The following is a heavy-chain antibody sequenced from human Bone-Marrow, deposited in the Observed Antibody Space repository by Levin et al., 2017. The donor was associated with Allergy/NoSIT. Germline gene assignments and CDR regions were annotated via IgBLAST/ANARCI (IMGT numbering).Heavy chain of an antibody. CDR3: AKDRLGNYVGFFDL. D-gene: IGHD1-7*01. Sequence: GGSLRLSCEASGFTSSTYAMTWLRLAPGKGLEWVSSISNDFSRTYYADSVKGRFTISRDNSKSTVYLQVNSLRAEDTAVYYCAKDRLGNYVGFFDLWGQGTLVSVSS. CDR1: GFTSSTYA. CDR2: ISNDFSRT. J-gene: IGHJ4*02. V-gene: IGHV3-23*01.